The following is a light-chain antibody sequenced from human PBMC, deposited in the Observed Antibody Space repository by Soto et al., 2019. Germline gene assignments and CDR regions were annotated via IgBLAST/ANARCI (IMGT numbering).Light chain of an antibody. CDR2: AAS. Sequence: DIQMTQSPSSLSASVGNRVTITCRASQSIRSDLNWYQQSPGNAPKLLIYAASSLQSGVPSRFSGSGSGTAFTLTISSLQPEDFATYYCQQYNNLPRFGPGTKVDIK. V-gene: IGKV1-39*01. J-gene: IGKJ3*01. CDR1: QSIRSD. CDR3: QQYNNLPR.